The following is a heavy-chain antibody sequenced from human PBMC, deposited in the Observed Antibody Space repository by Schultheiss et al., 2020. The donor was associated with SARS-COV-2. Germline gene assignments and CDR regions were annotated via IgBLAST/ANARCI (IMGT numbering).Heavy chain of an antibody. D-gene: IGHD3-3*01. CDR3: ARDNAGPYYDFWSGYYNYYYYMDV. J-gene: IGHJ6*03. V-gene: IGHV3-23*01. CDR2: ISGSGGST. Sequence: GESLKISCAASGFTFSSYAMSWVRQAPGKGLEWVSAISGSGGSTYYADSVKGRFTISRDNSKNTLYLQMNSLRDEDTAVYYCARDNAGPYYDFWSGYYNYYYYMDVWGKGTTVTVSS. CDR1: GFTFSSYA.